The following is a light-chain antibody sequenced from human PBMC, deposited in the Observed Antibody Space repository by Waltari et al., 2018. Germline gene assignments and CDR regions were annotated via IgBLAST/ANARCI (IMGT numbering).Light chain of an antibody. J-gene: IGLJ3*02. Sequence: QAGLAQPPSVSGDLGQTVTLTCTGASDNVGYQGAGWLQQHPGHPPKLLSHRSAKRPSGSSEGFSGSRSGNTASLTITGLQPDDEADYFCSAWDSSLNIWMFGGGTKLTV. CDR2: RSA. V-gene: IGLV10-54*04. CDR1: SDNVGYQG. CDR3: SAWDSSLNIWM.